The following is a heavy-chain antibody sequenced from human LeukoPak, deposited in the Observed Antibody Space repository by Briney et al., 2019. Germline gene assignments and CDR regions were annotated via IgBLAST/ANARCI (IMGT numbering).Heavy chain of an antibody. J-gene: IGHJ4*02. Sequence: GGSLRLSCAASGFTFRSYWMHWVRQAPGKGLVWVSRINSDGSSTSYADSVKGRFTISRDNAKNTLYLQMNSLRAEDTAVYYCARVSSFSTSSAEIDYWGQGTLVTVSS. D-gene: IGHD6-25*01. V-gene: IGHV3-74*01. CDR3: ARVSSFSTSSAEIDY. CDR2: INSDGSST. CDR1: GFTFRSYW.